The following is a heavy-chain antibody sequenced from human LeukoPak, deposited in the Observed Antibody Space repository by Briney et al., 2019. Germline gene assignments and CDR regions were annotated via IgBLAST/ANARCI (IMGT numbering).Heavy chain of an antibody. CDR3: ARDSGIYRVGFVI. J-gene: IGHJ3*02. Sequence: EASVKVSCKASGYSFTAYYMHWVRQAPGQGLEWMGWINPNSGGTNYAQKFQGRVTMTRDTSITTAYMELSRLRSDDTAVYYCARDSGIYRVGFVIWAKGQWSPSLQ. CDR2: INPNSGGT. V-gene: IGHV1-2*02. CDR1: GYSFTAYY. D-gene: IGHD1-26*01.